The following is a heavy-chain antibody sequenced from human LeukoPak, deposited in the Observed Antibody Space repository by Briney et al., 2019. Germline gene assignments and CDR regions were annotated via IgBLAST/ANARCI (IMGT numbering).Heavy chain of an antibody. CDR2: IKSDGSNT. CDR3: ARDYCGGNNLCFADF. Sequence: PGGSLRLSCTGSGFTFSSYWMHWVRQAPGKGLVWVSRIKSDGSNTSYADSVKGRFTISRDNAKSTLYLQMNSLRAEDTAVYYCARDYCGGNNLCFADFWGQGSLVSVSS. CDR1: GFTFSSYW. D-gene: IGHD4-23*01. J-gene: IGHJ4*02. V-gene: IGHV3-74*01.